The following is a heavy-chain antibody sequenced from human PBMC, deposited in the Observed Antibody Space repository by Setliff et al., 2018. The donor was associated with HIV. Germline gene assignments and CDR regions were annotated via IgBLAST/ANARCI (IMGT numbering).Heavy chain of an antibody. CDR1: GGSISSDAYY. D-gene: IGHD1-26*01. CDR2: IYYSGTT. Sequence: SETLSLTCTVSGGSISSDAYYWGWIRQPPGKGLEWIGTIYYSGTTYYNPSLMSRVTISVDTSKSHFSLRLSSVTAADTALYYCARHSGAFRLDYWGQGTLVTVSS. V-gene: IGHV4-39*01. J-gene: IGHJ4*02. CDR3: ARHSGAFRLDY.